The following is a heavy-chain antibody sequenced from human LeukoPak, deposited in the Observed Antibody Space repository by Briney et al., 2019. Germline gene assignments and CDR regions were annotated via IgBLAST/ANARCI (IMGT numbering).Heavy chain of an antibody. CDR2: IYYSGST. D-gene: IGHD2-2*01. V-gene: IGHV4-59*01. CDR3: ARDSGYQLPTGSLDH. Sequence: SETLSLTCTVSGGSISSYYWSWIRQPPGKGLEWIGYIYYSGSTNYNPSLKSRVTISVDTSKNQFSLKLSSVTAADTAVYYCARDSGYQLPTGSLDHWGQGTLVTVSS. CDR1: GGSISSYY. J-gene: IGHJ4*02.